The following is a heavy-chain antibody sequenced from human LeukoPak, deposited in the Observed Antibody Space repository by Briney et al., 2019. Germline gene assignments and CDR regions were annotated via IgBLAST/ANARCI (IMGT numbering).Heavy chain of an antibody. V-gene: IGHV4-59*10. Sequence: PSETLSLTCAVYGGSFSGYYWSWIRQPAGKGLEWIGRIYTSGSTNYNPSLKSRVTMSVDTSKNQFSLKLSSVTAADTAVYYCARSLGDLTEFDYWGQGTLVTVSS. CDR3: ARSLGDLTEFDY. D-gene: IGHD2-21*02. J-gene: IGHJ4*02. CDR1: GGSFSGYY. CDR2: IYTSGST.